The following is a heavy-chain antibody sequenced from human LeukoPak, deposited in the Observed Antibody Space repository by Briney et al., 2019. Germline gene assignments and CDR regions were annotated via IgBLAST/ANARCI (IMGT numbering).Heavy chain of an antibody. CDR2: IYYSGST. V-gene: IGHV4-59*01. D-gene: IGHD3-9*01. CDR1: GGSISSYY. J-gene: IGHJ6*03. Sequence: PSETLSLTCTVSGGSISSYYWSWIRQPPGKGLEWIGYIYYSGSTNYNPSLKSRVTISVDTSKNQFSLKLSSVTAADTAVYYCARAPRLRYFDMDVWGKGTTVTVSS. CDR3: ARAPRLRYFDMDV.